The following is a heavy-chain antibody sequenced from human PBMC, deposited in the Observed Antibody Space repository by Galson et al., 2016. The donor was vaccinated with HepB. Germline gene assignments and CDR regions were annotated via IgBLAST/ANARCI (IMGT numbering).Heavy chain of an antibody. D-gene: IGHD1-26*01. Sequence: LRLSCAASGFTFSTYGMNWVRQAPGKGLEWVSYISSSSATIYYADSVKGRFTVSRDNANSSLFLQMNSLRDEDTAVYYCARDLRELIAPIQDDLDYWGQGTLVAVSS. V-gene: IGHV3-48*02. CDR1: GFTFSTYG. J-gene: IGHJ4*02. CDR3: ARDLRELIAPIQDDLDY. CDR2: ISSSSATI.